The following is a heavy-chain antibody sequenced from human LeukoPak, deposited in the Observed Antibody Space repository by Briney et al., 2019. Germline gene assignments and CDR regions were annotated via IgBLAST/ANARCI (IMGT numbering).Heavy chain of an antibody. J-gene: IGHJ6*02. CDR1: GGSINSYY. D-gene: IGHD6-19*01. CDR3: ARLIAVAGSSSYYYGVDV. Sequence: SETLSLTCSVSGGSINSYYWSWIRQPPGKGLEWIGSIYYTGNTNYNPSLKRRVTISVDTSKYQFSLNLSSVTAADTAVYYCARLIAVAGSSSYYYGVDVWGQGTTVTVSS. CDR2: IYYTGNT. V-gene: IGHV4-59*08.